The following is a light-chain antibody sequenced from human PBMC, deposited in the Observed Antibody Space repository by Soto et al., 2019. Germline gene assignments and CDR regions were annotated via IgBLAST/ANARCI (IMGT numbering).Light chain of an antibody. CDR1: ISNIRAGYD. J-gene: IGLJ1*01. CDR3: QSYDSTLSARYV. CDR2: GNV. V-gene: IGLV1-40*01. Sequence: QCLLTQPPSVSGARGQRFTISCTGSISNIRAGYDVHWYQQRPGTAPKLLIFGNVNRPSGVPDRFSGSKSGTSASLAITGLQAEDEGDYYCQSYDSTLSARYVFGTGTKVTVL.